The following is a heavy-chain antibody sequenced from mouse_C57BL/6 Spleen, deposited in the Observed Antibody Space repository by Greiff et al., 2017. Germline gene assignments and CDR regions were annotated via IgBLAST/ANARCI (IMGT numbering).Heavy chain of an antibody. D-gene: IGHD1-1*01. CDR1: GYAFTNYL. CDR3: ASSYYYGSSNWYFDV. CDR2: INPGSGGT. Sequence: QVQLQQPGAELVRPGTSVKVSCKASGYAFTNYLIEWVKQRPGQGLEWIGVINPGSGGTNYNEKFKGKATLTADKSSSTAYMQLSSLTSEDSAVYFCASSYYYGSSNWYFDVWGTGTTVTVSS. V-gene: IGHV1-54*01. J-gene: IGHJ1*03.